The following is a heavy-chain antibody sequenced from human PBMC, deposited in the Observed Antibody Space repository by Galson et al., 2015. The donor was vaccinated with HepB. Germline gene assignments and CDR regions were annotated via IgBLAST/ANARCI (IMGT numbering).Heavy chain of an antibody. CDR1: GFSASNNY. J-gene: IGHJ4*02. CDR2: IYSSGTT. CDR3: TRVPYGAARMYYFDY. V-gene: IGHV3-66*01. Sequence: SLRLSCAASGFSASNNYMSWVRQAPGKGLEWVSIIYSSGTTYYADSVKGRFTISRDSSKNTLFLQMDSVTADDTAVYFCTRVPYGAARMYYFDYWGQGTRVTVSS. D-gene: IGHD6-6*01.